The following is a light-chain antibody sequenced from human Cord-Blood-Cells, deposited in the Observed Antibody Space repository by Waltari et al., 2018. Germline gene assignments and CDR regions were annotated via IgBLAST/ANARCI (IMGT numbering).Light chain of an antibody. CDR2: EGS. CDR3: CSYAGSSTWV. Sequence: QAALPQPPSVSGSPGPSITLSFPGTTSAVGAFYSDPWYQQHPGKALKLMIYEGSKRPSGVSNRFSGSKSGNTASLTISGLQAEDEADYYCCSYAGSSTWVFGGGTKLTVL. J-gene: IGLJ3*02. V-gene: IGLV2-23*01. CDR1: TSAVGAFYS.